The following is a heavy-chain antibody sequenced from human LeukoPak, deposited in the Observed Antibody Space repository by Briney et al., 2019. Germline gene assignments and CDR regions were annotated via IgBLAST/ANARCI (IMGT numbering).Heavy chain of an antibody. J-gene: IGHJ4*02. Sequence: ASAKVSCKASGYTFTSYYMHWVRQAPGQGLEWMGIINPSGGSTSYAQKFQGRVTMTRDTSTSTVYMELSSLRSEDTAVYYCARDGGISSSWYGWHYWGQGTLVTVSS. D-gene: IGHD6-13*01. V-gene: IGHV1-46*01. CDR3: ARDGGISSSWYGWHY. CDR2: INPSGGST. CDR1: GYTFTSYY.